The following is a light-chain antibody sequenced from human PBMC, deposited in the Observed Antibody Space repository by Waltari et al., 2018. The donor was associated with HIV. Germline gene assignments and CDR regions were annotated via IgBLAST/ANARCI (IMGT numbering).Light chain of an antibody. CDR2: WAS. CDR1: QSALYSSNNKNY. CDR3: QQYYSTSYT. V-gene: IGKV4-1*01. J-gene: IGKJ2*01. Sequence: DILMTQSPDSLSVSLGVRATIHCQSSQSALYSSNNKNYLALYQQRPGQPTKLLIYWASTRESGVPDRFSGSVSGTDFTLTISSLQAEDVAVYYCQQYYSTSYTCGQGTKLEIK.